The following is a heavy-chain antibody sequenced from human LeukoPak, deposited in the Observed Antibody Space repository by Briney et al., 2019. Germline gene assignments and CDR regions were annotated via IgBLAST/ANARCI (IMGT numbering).Heavy chain of an antibody. D-gene: IGHD2-2*02. J-gene: IGHJ4*02. V-gene: IGHV1-8*01. CDR2: MNPNSGNT. Sequence: ASVKVSCKASGYTFSSSDINWVRQATGQGLEWMGWMNPNSGNTGYVQKFQGRVTMTRNTSISTAYMELSSLRSEDTAVYYCARGVTYCSSTSCYTLDYWGQGTLVTVSS. CDR3: ARGVTYCSSTSCYTLDY. CDR1: GYTFSSSD.